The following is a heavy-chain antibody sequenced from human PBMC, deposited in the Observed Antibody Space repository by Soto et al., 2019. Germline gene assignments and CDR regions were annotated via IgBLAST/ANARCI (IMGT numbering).Heavy chain of an antibody. CDR2: ISYEGNNK. J-gene: IGHJ1*01. V-gene: IGHV3-30*18. CDR1: GFTFSNYG. CDR3: AKGWRYSSDWGRAEYFQH. Sequence: QVQLVESGGGVVQPGRSLRLSCAASGFTFSNYGMHWVRQAPGKGLEWVAVISYEGNNKYYVHSVKGRFTISRDNSKKTLLLQMNSRRAEDTAVYYCAKGWRYSSDWGRAEYFQHWGQGTLVIVSS. D-gene: IGHD6-19*01.